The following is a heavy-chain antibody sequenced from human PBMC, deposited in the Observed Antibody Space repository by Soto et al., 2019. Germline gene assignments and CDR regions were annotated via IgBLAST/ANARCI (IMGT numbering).Heavy chain of an antibody. CDR2: ISSSSSYI. CDR1: GFTFSSYS. D-gene: IGHD3-10*01. Sequence: EVQLVESGGGLVKPGGSLRLSCAASGFTFSSYSMNWVRQAPGKGLEWVSSISSSSSYIYYADSVKGRFTISRDNAKNSLYLQMNSLRAEDTAVYYCARDASGIRLDLDYGGQGTLVTVSS. V-gene: IGHV3-21*01. CDR3: ARDASGIRLDLDY. J-gene: IGHJ4*02.